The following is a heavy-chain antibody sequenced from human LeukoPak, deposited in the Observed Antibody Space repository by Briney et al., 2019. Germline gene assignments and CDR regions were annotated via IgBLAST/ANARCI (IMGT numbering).Heavy chain of an antibody. J-gene: IGHJ4*02. Sequence: GGSLRLSCAASGFTFSSYGMHWVRQAPGKGLEGVAFIRYDGSNKYYADSVKGRFTISRDNSKNTLYLQMNSLRAEDTAVYYCAKDHVFIVGATWNFDYWGQGTLVTVSA. D-gene: IGHD1-26*01. CDR2: IRYDGSNK. CDR3: AKDHVFIVGATWNFDY. V-gene: IGHV3-30*02. CDR1: GFTFSSYG.